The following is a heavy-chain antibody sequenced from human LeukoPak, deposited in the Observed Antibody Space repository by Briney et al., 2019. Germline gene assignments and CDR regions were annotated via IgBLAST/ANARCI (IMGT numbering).Heavy chain of an antibody. CDR2: MIHSGSS. D-gene: IGHD5/OR15-5a*01. V-gene: IGHV4-34*12. Sequence: SETLSLICGVSGGSISGYYWIWIRQAPGKGLVGIGEMIHSGSSNYNPALRSRVTISGDTCKNQFSLKLTSLTASHPAVYYCARDSIVSKISGGLHGTTAFDFWGQGILVTVSS. CDR3: ARDSIVSKISGGLHGTTAFDF. J-gene: IGHJ4*02. CDR1: GGSISGYY.